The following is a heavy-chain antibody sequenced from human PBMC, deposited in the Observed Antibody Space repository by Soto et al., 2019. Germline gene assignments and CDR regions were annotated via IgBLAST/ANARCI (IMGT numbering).Heavy chain of an antibody. CDR3: TIYNILTGYAH. J-gene: IGHJ4*02. Sequence: GGSLKLSCTGSGFTFGDYGLSWFRQAPGKGLEWVTFIRSKAYGGTTEYAASVKGRFTISRDDSKSIASLLMNSLKTEDTAVYYCTIYNILTGYAHWGQGSLVTASS. CDR2: IRSKAYGGTT. CDR1: GFTFGDYG. D-gene: IGHD3-9*01. V-gene: IGHV3-49*03.